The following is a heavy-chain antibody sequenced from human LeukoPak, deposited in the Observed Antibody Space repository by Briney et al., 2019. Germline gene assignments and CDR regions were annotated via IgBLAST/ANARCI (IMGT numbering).Heavy chain of an antibody. CDR2: IYYSGST. J-gene: IGHJ4*02. CDR3: ARAYYDFWSGYYMRYYFDY. D-gene: IGHD3-3*01. CDR1: GGSISSSSYY. Sequence: SETLSLTCTVSGGSISSSSYYWGWIRQPPGKGLEWLGSIYYSGSTYYNPSLKSRVTISVDTSKNQFSLKLSSVTAADTAVYYCARAYYDFWSGYYMRYYFDYWGQGTLVTVSS. V-gene: IGHV4-39*07.